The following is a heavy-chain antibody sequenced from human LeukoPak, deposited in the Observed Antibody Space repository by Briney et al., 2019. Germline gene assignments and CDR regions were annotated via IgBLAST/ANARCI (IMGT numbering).Heavy chain of an antibody. V-gene: IGHV1-69*13. CDR1: GGTFSSYA. CDR3: ARWVVGAPRFDP. J-gene: IGHJ5*02. D-gene: IGHD1-26*01. Sequence: SVTVSCKASGGTFSSYAISWVRQAPGQGLEWMGGIIPIFGTANYAQKFQGRVTIAADESTSTAYMELSSLRSEDTAVYYCARWVVGAPRFDPWGQGTLVTVSS. CDR2: IIPIFGTA.